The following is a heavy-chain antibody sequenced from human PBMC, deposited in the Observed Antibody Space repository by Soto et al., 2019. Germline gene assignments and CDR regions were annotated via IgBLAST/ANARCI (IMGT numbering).Heavy chain of an antibody. J-gene: IGHJ4*02. CDR1: GGSISSGDYY. CDR2: IYYSGSH. CDR3: ASRGTTTYCSGGSCYARGFHY. Sequence: QVQLQESGPGLVKPSQTLSLTCTVSGGSISSGDYYWRWIRQPPGKGLEWIGYIYYSGSHYYNPSIKSRVTIPVDTPKNQFSLKLSSVTAADTAVYYCASRGTTTYCSGGSCYARGFHYWGQGTLVTVSS. D-gene: IGHD2-15*01. V-gene: IGHV4-30-4*01.